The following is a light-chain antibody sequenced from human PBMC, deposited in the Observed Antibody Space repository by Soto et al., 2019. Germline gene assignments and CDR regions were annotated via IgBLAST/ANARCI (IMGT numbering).Light chain of an antibody. Sequence: QSALTQPASVSGSPGQSITISCTGTSSDIGGFNYVSWYQQHPGKAPKLMIYDVSSRPSGVSNRFSGSKSGNTASLTISGLQADDEADYYCSSYTSSSKVFGGGTKLTVL. J-gene: IGLJ2*01. CDR1: SSDIGGFNY. CDR3: SSYTSSSKV. V-gene: IGLV2-14*01. CDR2: DVS.